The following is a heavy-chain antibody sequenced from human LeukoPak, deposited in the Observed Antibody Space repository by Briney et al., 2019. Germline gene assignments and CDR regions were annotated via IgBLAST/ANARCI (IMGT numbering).Heavy chain of an antibody. J-gene: IGHJ4*02. D-gene: IGHD3-16*01. CDR2: TYHWSKWFN. CDR3: ARDLHGSRGEFDY. V-gene: IGHV6-1*01. Sequence: SQTLSLTCAISGDSVTSGIWNWIRQSPSRGLEWLGRTYHWSKWFNDYAVSVESRMTINANTSRNQFSLQLNSVTPEDTAVYYCARDLHGSRGEFDYWGQGTLVTVSS. CDR1: GDSVTSGI.